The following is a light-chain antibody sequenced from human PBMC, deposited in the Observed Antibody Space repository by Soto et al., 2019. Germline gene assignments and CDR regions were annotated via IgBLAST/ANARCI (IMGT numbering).Light chain of an antibody. CDR2: AVN. Sequence: QSALTQPASVSGSPGQSITISCTGTSSDVGAYNYVSWYQQHPGKAPKLMIYAVNNRPSGVSDRFSGSKSGNTASLNISGLQAEDEADYYCCSYTSSSTLVVFGGGTKLTVL. J-gene: IGLJ3*02. V-gene: IGLV2-14*01. CDR3: CSYTSSSTLVV. CDR1: SSDVGAYNY.